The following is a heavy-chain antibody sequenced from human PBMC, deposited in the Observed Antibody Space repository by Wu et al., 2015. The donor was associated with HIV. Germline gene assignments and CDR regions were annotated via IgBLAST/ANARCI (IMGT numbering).Heavy chain of an antibody. J-gene: IGHJ3*02. CDR2: MNPNSGKT. V-gene: IGHV1-8*01. CDR3: ARGSPTVVVFDI. D-gene: IGHD2-2*01. Sequence: QVQLVQSGAEVKKSGASVKVSCKASGYSFISYDINWVRQATGQGLEWMGWMNPNSGKTGYAQKFQGRVTMTRNTSISTAYMELSSLISEDTAVYYCARGSPTVVVFDIWGQGTMVTVSS. CDR1: GYSFISYD.